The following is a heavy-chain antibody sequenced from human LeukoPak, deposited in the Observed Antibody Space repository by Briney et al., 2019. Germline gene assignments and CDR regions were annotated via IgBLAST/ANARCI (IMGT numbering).Heavy chain of an antibody. D-gene: IGHD3-9*01. CDR3: ARVEHYDILTGIDY. V-gene: IGHV4-59*01. CDR1: GGSISSYY. J-gene: IGHJ4*02. Sequence: SETLSLTCTVSGGSISSYYWSWIRQPPGKGLEWIGYIYYSGSTNYNPSLKSRVTTSVDTSKNQFSLKLSSVTAADTAVYYCARVEHYDILTGIDYWGQGTLVTVSS. CDR2: IYYSGST.